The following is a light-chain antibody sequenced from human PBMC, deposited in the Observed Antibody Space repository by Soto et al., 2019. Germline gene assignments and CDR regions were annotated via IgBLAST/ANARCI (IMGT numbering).Light chain of an antibody. CDR1: QSVSSY. V-gene: IGKV3-11*01. CDR2: DAS. Sequence: EIVLTQSPATLSLSPGERATLSCRASQSVSSYLAWYHQIPGQAPRLLIYDASNRATGIPARFSGSGSGTDFTLTISSLEPEDFAVYYFQQRGNWPWTFGQGTKVEI. CDR3: QQRGNWPWT. J-gene: IGKJ1*01.